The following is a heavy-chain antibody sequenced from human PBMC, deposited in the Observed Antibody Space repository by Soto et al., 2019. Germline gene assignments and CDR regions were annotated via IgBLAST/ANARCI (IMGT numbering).Heavy chain of an antibody. D-gene: IGHD3-3*01. CDR1: GGSISSYY. CDR2: IYYSGST. Sequence: SETLSLTCTVSGGSISSYYWSWIRQPPGKGLEWIGYIYYSGSTNYNPSLKSRVTISVDTSKNQFSLKLSSVTAADTAVYHCARHYYYFWSGHAPPGIDVWGQGTTVTVFS. J-gene: IGHJ6*02. V-gene: IGHV4-59*01. CDR3: ARHYYYFWSGHAPPGIDV.